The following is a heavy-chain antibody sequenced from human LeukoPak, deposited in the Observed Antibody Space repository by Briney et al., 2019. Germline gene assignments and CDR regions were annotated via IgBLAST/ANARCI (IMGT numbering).Heavy chain of an antibody. CDR2: IYYSGST. Sequence: SETLSLTCTVSGYSISSSYYWGWIRQPPGKGLEWIGSIYYSGSTYYNPSLKSRVTISVDTSKNQFSLKPSSVTAADTAVYYCARDVDYGDYVSYFDYWGQGTLVTVSS. V-gene: IGHV4-38-2*02. D-gene: IGHD4-17*01. J-gene: IGHJ4*02. CDR3: ARDVDYGDYVSYFDY. CDR1: GYSISSSYY.